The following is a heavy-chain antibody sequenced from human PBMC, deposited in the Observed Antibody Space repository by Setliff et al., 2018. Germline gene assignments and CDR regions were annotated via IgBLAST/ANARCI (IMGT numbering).Heavy chain of an antibody. J-gene: IGHJ4*02. CDR3: VRDVSRWLQFLGSFDQ. CDR2: INTNTGNP. Sequence: ASVKVSCKASGYIFTTYAIGWMRQAPGQGPEWMGWINTNTGNPSYAQGFTGRFVFSLDTSVSTAYLQISSLKPEDTAMYYCVRDVSRWLQFLGSFDQWGQGTLVTVSS. D-gene: IGHD5-12*01. V-gene: IGHV7-4-1*02. CDR1: GYIFTTYA.